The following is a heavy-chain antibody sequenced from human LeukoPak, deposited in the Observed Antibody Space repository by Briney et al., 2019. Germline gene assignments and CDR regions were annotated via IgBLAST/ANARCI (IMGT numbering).Heavy chain of an antibody. J-gene: IGHJ4*02. V-gene: IGHV4-39*01. CDR3: ARYSGMGYSPVTYSNS. CDR1: GASISGSSHYF. Sequence: ASETLSLTCTVSGASISGSSHYFWGWIRQTPGKGLEWIGSIYYSGITYYTPSLKSRLTISVDTSRNQFSLKLSSVSAADTAVYYCARYSGMGYSPVTYSNSWGQGTRVTVSS. D-gene: IGHD1-26*01. CDR2: IYYSGIT.